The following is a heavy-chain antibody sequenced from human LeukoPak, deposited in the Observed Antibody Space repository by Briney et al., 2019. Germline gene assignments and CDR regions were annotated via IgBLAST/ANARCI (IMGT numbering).Heavy chain of an antibody. CDR2: IYTSGST. D-gene: IGHD3-16*01. J-gene: IGHJ5*02. V-gene: IGHV4-61*02. CDR3: ARDFGGVRIARPSGNWFDP. CDR1: GGSISSGSYY. Sequence: SETLSLTCTVSGGSISSGSYYWSWIRQPAGKGLEWIGRIYTSGSTNYNPSLKSRVTISVDTSKNQFSLKLSSVTAADTAVYYCARDFGGVRIARPSGNWFDPWGQGTLVTVSS.